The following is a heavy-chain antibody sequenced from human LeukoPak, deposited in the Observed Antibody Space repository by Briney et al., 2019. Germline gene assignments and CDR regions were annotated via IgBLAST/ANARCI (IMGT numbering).Heavy chain of an antibody. V-gene: IGHV3-21*01. Sequence: GGSLRLSCAASGFTFSSYAMHWVRQAPGKGLEWVSSISSSSSYIYYADSVKGRFTISRDNAKNSLYLQMNSLRAEDTAVYYCARLRTTLDAFDIWGQGTMVTVSS. J-gene: IGHJ3*02. CDR1: GFTFSSYA. D-gene: IGHD4-11*01. CDR2: ISSSSSYI. CDR3: ARLRTTLDAFDI.